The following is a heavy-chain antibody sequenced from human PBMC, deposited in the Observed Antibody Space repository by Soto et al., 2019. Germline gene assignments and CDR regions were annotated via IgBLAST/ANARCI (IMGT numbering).Heavy chain of an antibody. CDR2: ISYDGTNK. Sequence: LRLSCAASGFSFSISPMHWVRQAPGKGPEWVALISYDGTNKFYADSVKGRFTISRDNSKSTLYLQVDSLRPEDAAVYYCARDPKTSGGQNWAFNYFDSWGQGTLVTVSS. CDR1: GFSFSISP. CDR3: ARDPKTSGGQNWAFNYFDS. J-gene: IGHJ4*02. V-gene: IGHV3-30-3*01. D-gene: IGHD7-27*01.